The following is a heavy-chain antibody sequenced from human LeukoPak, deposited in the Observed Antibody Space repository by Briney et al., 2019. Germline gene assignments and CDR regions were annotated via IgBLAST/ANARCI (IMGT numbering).Heavy chain of an antibody. CDR3: ARDRYYYGSGSYHFDY. Sequence: GASVKVSCTASGGTFSSYAISWVRQAPGQGLEWMGGIIPIFGTANYAQKFQGRVTITADESTSTAYMELSSLRSEDTAVYYCARDRYYYGSGSYHFDYWGQGTLVTVSS. CDR1: GGTFSSYA. CDR2: IIPIFGTA. J-gene: IGHJ4*02. D-gene: IGHD3-10*01. V-gene: IGHV1-69*13.